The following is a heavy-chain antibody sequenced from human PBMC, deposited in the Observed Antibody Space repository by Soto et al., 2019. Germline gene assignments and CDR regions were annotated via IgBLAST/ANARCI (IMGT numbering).Heavy chain of an antibody. J-gene: IGHJ6*01. V-gene: IGHV3-15*07. Sequence: PGGSLRLSCAASGFTFSNAWMNWVRQAPGKGLEWVGRIKSKTDGGTTDYAAPVKGRFTISRDDSKNTLYLQMNSLKTEDTAVYYCTTAGYCMRTSCSSYYYSYYGMDVWGQGTTVTVSS. D-gene: IGHD2-2*01. CDR2: IKSKTDGGTT. CDR3: TTAGYCMRTSCSSYYYSYYGMDV. CDR1: GFTFSNAW.